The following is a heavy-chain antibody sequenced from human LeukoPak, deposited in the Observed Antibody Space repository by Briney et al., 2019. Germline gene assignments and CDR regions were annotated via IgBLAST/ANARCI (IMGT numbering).Heavy chain of an antibody. Sequence: GGPLRLSCAASGFTFSSYSMNWVRQAPGKGLEWVSFIRSSSSDIYYADSVKGRFTTARDNAKNSLYLQMDSLKAEDTAVYYCARVRSGSLDYWGQGTLVTVSS. CDR1: GFTFSSYS. V-gene: IGHV3-21*01. J-gene: IGHJ4*02. D-gene: IGHD1-26*01. CDR3: ARVRSGSLDY. CDR2: IRSSSSDI.